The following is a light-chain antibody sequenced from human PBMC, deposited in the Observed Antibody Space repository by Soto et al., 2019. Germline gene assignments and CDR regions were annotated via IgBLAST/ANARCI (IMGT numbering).Light chain of an antibody. V-gene: IGKV3-20*01. CDR3: HQYGSSPRT. CDR1: QSVSSSY. CDR2: DAS. Sequence: EMVLKQSPGTLSLSPGERATLSCRASQSVSSSYLAWYQQKPGQAPRLLIYDASSRATGIPDRFSGSGSGTDFTLTISRLEPEDFAVYYCHQYGSSPRTFGQGPKVEIK. J-gene: IGKJ1*01.